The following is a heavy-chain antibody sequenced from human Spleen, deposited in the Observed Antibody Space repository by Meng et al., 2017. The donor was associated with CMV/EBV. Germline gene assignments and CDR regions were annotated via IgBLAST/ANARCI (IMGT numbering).Heavy chain of an antibody. J-gene: IGHJ5*02. Sequence: SGDYYCSWFRQPPGKGLEWIGYIYYSGSTYYNPSLKSRVTISVDTSKNQFSLKLSSVTAADTAVYYCARTPAYCGGDCYSGGWFDPRGQGTLVTVSS. CDR1: SGDYY. V-gene: IGHV4-30-4*08. CDR3: ARTPAYCGGDCYSGGWFDP. CDR2: IYYSGST. D-gene: IGHD2-21*01.